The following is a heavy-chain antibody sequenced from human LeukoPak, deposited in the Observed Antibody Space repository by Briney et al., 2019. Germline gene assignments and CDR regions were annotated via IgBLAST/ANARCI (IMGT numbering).Heavy chain of an antibody. CDR3: ARGGSISFYYYYMDV. CDR1: GFTVSGNY. J-gene: IGHJ6*03. Sequence: GGSLRLSCAASGFTVSGNYMSWVRQAPGKGLQWVSITYSGGSTYYADSVKGRFTISRDNSKNTLYLQMNSLRAEDTAMYYCARGGSISFYYYYMDVWGKGTTVTVS. CDR2: TYSGGST. V-gene: IGHV3-66*02. D-gene: IGHD2-2*01.